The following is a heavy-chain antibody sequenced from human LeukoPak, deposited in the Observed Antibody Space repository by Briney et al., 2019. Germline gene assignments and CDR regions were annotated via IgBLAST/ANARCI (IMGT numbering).Heavy chain of an antibody. Sequence: ASETLSLTCSVSGVSITSNYWSWIRQPPGKGLEWLGYTHHSGATSYNPSLKSRSTMSLDTSNNQFSLKLSSVTAADTAVYYCARSSGHSYCDFDYWGQGNLVTVSS. CDR1: GVSITSNY. V-gene: IGHV4-59*01. D-gene: IGHD5-18*01. CDR2: THHSGAT. J-gene: IGHJ4*02. CDR3: ARSSGHSYCDFDY.